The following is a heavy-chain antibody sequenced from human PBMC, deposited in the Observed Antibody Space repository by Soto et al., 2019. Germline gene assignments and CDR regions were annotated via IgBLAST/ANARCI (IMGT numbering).Heavy chain of an antibody. D-gene: IGHD3-10*02. Sequence: EVQLVESVGCLVQPGGSLRLSCAASGFTLSVNYMTWVRQAPGKGLEWVSLINTNGDTYYADSVKGRFTMSRDNSKNTLFLQMNSLTADDTAVYYCAKTMLIGARGVWGQGTTVTVSS. CDR3: AKTMLIGARGV. CDR1: GFTLSVNY. J-gene: IGHJ6*02. CDR2: INTNGDT. V-gene: IGHV3-66*01.